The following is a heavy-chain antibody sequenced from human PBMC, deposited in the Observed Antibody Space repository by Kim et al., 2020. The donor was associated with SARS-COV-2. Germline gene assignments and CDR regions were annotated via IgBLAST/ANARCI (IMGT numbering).Heavy chain of an antibody. CDR2: IWYDGSNK. Sequence: GGSLRLSCAASGFTFSSYGMHWVRQAPGKGLEWVAVIWYDGSNKYYADSVKGRFTISRDNSKNTLYLQMNSLRAEDTAVYYCAREVRYFDWLPTPYYYGMDVWGQGTTVTVSS. CDR3: AREVRYFDWLPTPYYYGMDV. V-gene: IGHV3-33*08. D-gene: IGHD3-9*01. J-gene: IGHJ6*02. CDR1: GFTFSSYG.